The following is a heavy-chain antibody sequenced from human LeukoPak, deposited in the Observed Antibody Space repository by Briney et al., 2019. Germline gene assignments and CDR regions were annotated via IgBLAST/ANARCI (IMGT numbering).Heavy chain of an antibody. CDR2: ITNKAFGGTA. Sequence: QPGGSLRLSCTASGFTFGDYAMSWFRQAPEKGLEGVGFITNKAFGGTAEYAASVKGRFTISRDDSRSIAYLQMDNLRTEDTGVYYCTRDEYGSGSNFFDYWGQGTLVTVST. V-gene: IGHV3-49*03. D-gene: IGHD2-15*01. CDR1: GFTFGDYA. CDR3: TRDEYGSGSNFFDY. J-gene: IGHJ4*02.